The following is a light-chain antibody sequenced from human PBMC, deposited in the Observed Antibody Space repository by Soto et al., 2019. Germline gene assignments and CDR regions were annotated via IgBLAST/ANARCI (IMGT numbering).Light chain of an antibody. Sequence: IVLSQSLATLSLSPGEISTLYCSASYTVRSNYLAWHQQKPGQAPRLLIYDASSRATGIPDRFSGGGSGTDVTLTIFRLQPEDFVVDYCQEFSSYLLTFGDGTKV. CDR2: DAS. V-gene: IGKV3-20*01. J-gene: IGKJ4*01. CDR1: YTVRSNY. CDR3: QEFSSYLLT.